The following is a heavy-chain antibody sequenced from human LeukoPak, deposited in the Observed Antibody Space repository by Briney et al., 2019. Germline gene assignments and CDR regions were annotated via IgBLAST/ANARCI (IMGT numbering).Heavy chain of an antibody. CDR2: INPNSGGT. D-gene: IGHD3-10*01. J-gene: IGHJ5*02. Sequence: ASVKVSCKASGYTFTGYYMHWVRQAPGQGLEWMGWINPNSGGTNYAQKFQGRVTMTRDTSISTAYMELSRLRSDDTAVYYCAREGMVRGVIRPWFDPWGQGTLVTVSS. V-gene: IGHV1-2*02. CDR3: AREGMVRGVIRPWFDP. CDR1: GYTFTGYY.